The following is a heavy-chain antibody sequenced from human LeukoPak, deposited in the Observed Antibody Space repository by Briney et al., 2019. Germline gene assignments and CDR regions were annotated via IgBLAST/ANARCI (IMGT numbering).Heavy chain of an antibody. V-gene: IGHV3-21*01. CDR2: ISSSSSYI. D-gene: IGHD2-2*01. J-gene: IGHJ6*02. CDR3: ARCDTVVVPAAMTVYYHYGMDV. CDR1: GFTFNSYS. Sequence: GGSLRLPCAASGFTFNSYSMDWVRHAPGKGREWVSSISSSSSYIYYADSVKGRFTISRDNAKNSLYLQMNSLRAEDTAVYYCARCDTVVVPAAMTVYYHYGMDVWGQGTTVTVSS.